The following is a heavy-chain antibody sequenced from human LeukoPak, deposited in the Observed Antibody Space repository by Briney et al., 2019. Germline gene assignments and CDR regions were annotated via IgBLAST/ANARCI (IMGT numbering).Heavy chain of an antibody. V-gene: IGHV3-48*04. CDR3: AELGITMIGGV. CDR2: ISSSGSTI. Sequence: GETLRLSCAASGFTFSSHGMNWVCQAPGKGLEWVSYISSSGSTIYYADSVKGRFTISRDNAKNSLYLQMNSLRAEDTAVYYCAELGITMIGGVWGKGTTVTISS. D-gene: IGHD3-10*02. CDR1: GFTFSSHG. J-gene: IGHJ6*04.